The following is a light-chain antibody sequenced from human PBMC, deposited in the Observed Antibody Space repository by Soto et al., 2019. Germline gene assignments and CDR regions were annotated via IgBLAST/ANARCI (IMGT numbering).Light chain of an antibody. J-gene: IGKJ4*01. V-gene: IGKV1-39*01. Sequence: DIQMTQSPSSLSASVGDRVTITCRAGQSISSYLNWYQQKPGKAPKLLIYAASSLQSGVPSRFSGSGSGTDFTLTISSLQPEDFATYYCQQSYSTQLTFGGGTKVDIK. CDR3: QQSYSTQLT. CDR1: QSISSY. CDR2: AAS.